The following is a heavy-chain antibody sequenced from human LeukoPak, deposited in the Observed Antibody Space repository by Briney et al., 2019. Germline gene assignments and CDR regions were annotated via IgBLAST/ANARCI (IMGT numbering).Heavy chain of an antibody. J-gene: IGHJ4*02. CDR3: ARYSSSESLDY. V-gene: IGHV4-34*01. CDR2: INHSGST. D-gene: IGHD6-6*01. Sequence: PSETLSLTCAVYGGSFSGYYWSWIRQPPGKGLERIGEINHSGSTNYNPSLKSRVTISVDTSKNQFSLKLSSVTAADTAVYYCARYSSSESLDYWGQGTLVTVSS. CDR1: GGSFSGYY.